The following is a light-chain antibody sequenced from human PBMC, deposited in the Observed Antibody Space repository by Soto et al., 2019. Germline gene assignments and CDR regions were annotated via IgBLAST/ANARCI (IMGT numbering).Light chain of an antibody. V-gene: IGKV3-20*01. CDR2: GAS. J-gene: IGKJ5*01. CDR1: QSVSSSY. Sequence: EIVLTQSPGTLSLSPGEGATLSCRASQSVSSSYIAWYQQRPGQTPSLLIYGASTRATGIPDRFSGSGSGTHFTLTISRLEPGDFAVYYCQHFGGTTFTFGQGTQLEIK. CDR3: QHFGGTTFT.